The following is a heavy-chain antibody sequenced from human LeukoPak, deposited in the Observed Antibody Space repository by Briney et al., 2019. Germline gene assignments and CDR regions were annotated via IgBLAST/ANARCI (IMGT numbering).Heavy chain of an antibody. V-gene: IGHV3-23*01. D-gene: IGHD6-6*01. J-gene: IGHJ4*02. CDR1: GFTFSNYA. CDR3: AQDLARIGARQSDY. CDR2: ISDSVDST. Sequence: AGGSLRLSCAASGFTFSNYAMSWIRQAPGKGLEWVSGISDSVDSTHYADSVKGRFTISRDNSKNTLYLQMNSLRAEDTALYYCAQDLARIGARQSDYWGQGTLVTVSS.